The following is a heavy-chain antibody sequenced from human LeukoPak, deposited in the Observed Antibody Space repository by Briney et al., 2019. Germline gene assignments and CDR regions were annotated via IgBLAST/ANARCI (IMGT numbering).Heavy chain of an antibody. CDR2: IYHSGST. CDR3: ARTDGPDGYNYRFDY. V-gene: IGHV4-4*02. D-gene: IGHD5-24*01. Sequence: SGTLSLTCAVSGGSISSSNWWSWVRQPPGKGLEWIGEIYHSGSTNYNPSLKSRVTISVDKSKNQFSLKLSSVTAADTAVYYCARTDGPDGYNYRFDYWGQGTLVTVSS. CDR1: GGSISSSNW. J-gene: IGHJ4*02.